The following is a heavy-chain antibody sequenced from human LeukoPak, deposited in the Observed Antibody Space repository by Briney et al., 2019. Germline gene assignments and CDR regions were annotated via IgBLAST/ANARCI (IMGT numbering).Heavy chain of an antibody. V-gene: IGHV3-23*01. CDR2: ISGNGGST. D-gene: IGHD3-9*01. J-gene: IGHJ4*02. CDR1: GFTFSNYA. CDR3: AKGNDILTGYSDY. Sequence: GGSLRLSCAASGFTFSNYAMNWVRQAPGKGLEWVSAISGNGGSTYYADSVKGRFTISRDNSKNTLYLQMNSLRAEDTAVYYCAKGNDILTGYSDYWGQGTLVTVSS.